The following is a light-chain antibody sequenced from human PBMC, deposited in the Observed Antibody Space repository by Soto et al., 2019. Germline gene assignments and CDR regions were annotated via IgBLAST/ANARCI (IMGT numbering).Light chain of an antibody. CDR3: QQRSNWPHT. V-gene: IGKV3-11*01. J-gene: IGKJ3*01. CDR1: QSVSSN. Sequence: ETLLTQSPSTLSLSPGERATLSCRASQSVSSNLAWYQQKPGQAPRLLIYGASTRATGIPARFSGSRSGTEFTLTISSLAPEDFEVYYCQQRSNWPHTFGPGTKVDIK. CDR2: GAS.